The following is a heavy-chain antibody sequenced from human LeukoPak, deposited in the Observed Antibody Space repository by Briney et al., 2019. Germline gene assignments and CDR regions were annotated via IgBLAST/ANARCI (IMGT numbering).Heavy chain of an antibody. CDR2: IKSKSDGGTI. J-gene: IGHJ6*02. CDR3: NTLKGYYDMDV. CDR1: GFTFSSYA. V-gene: IGHV3-15*01. Sequence: GGSLRLSCGASGFTFSSYAMNWVRQAPGKGLEWVGRIKSKSDGGTIDYAAPVKGRFTFSRDDSKNTLYLQMSSLQTDDTAIYYRNTLKGYYDMDVWGQGTTVTVSS.